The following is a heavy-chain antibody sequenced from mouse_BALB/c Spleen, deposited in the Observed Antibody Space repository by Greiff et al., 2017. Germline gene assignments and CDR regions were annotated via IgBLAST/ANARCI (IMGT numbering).Heavy chain of an antibody. D-gene: IGHD1-2*01. Sequence: VQLQQPGAELVKPGASVKLSCKASGYTFTSYYMYWVKQRPGQGLEWIGGINPSNGGTNFNEKFKSKATLTVDKSSSTAYMQLSSLTSEDSAVYYCTIYYGYYAMDYWGQGTSVTVSS. CDR3: TIYYGYYAMDY. J-gene: IGHJ4*01. CDR2: INPSNGGT. V-gene: IGHV1S81*02. CDR1: GYTFTSYY.